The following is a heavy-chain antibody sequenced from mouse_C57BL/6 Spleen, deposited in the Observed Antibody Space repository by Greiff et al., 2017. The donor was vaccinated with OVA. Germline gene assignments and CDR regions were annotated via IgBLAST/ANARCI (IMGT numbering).Heavy chain of an antibody. Sequence: EVHLVESGGGLVKPGGSLKLSCAASGFTFSSYTMSWVRQTPEKRLEWVATISGGGGNTYYPDSVKGRFTISRDNAKNTLYLQMSSLRSEDTALYYCARRYSNYEGFAYWGQGTLVTVSA. CDR3: ARRYSNYEGFAY. J-gene: IGHJ3*01. CDR2: ISGGGGNT. CDR1: GFTFSSYT. V-gene: IGHV5-9*01. D-gene: IGHD2-5*01.